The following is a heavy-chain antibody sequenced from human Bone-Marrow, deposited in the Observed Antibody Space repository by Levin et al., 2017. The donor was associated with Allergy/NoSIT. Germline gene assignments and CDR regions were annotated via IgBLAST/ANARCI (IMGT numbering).Heavy chain of an antibody. Sequence: GGSLRLSCAASGFSFSSYAMSWVRQAPGKGLEWVSLISGIDAGTYHADSVKGRFAISRDNAKNTVHLQMNRLRADDTAVYYCAKVGGTSDWNYLFDYWGQGTLVTVSS. V-gene: IGHV3-23*01. CDR2: ISGIDAGT. J-gene: IGHJ4*02. CDR1: GFSFSSYA. D-gene: IGHD1-7*01. CDR3: AKVGGTSDWNYLFDY.